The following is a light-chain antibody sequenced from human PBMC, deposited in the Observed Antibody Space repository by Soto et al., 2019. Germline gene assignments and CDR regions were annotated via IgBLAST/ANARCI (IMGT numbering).Light chain of an antibody. CDR3: QHSYSTPYT. CDR1: QSISSY. CDR2: SAS. Sequence: DIQMTQSPSSLSASVGDRVTITCRASQSISSYLNWYQQKPGKAPKLLVYSASSLQSGDPSRFSVSGSGTDFSLTISSLQREDFAYYYCQHSYSTPYTFGQGTKLEIK. V-gene: IGKV1-39*01. J-gene: IGKJ2*01.